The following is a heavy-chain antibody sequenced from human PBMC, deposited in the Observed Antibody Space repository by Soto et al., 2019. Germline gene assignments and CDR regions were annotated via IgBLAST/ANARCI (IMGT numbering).Heavy chain of an antibody. CDR3: AKVRPLRDCTSTSCLGAFDI. Sequence: GSLRLSCAASACTFRSYAMSWVRQAPGKGLEWVSAITASADTTYYADSVKGRFTISRDNSKNTLYLRMNSLRAEDTAVYYCAKVRPLRDCTSTSCLGAFDIWGQGTMVPVSS. CDR1: ACTFRSYA. V-gene: IGHV3-23*01. J-gene: IGHJ3*02. CDR2: ITASADTT. D-gene: IGHD2-2*01.